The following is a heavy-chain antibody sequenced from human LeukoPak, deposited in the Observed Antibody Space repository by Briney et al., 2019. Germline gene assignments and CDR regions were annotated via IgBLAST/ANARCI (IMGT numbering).Heavy chain of an antibody. CDR3: ARARYSLDY. Sequence: GGSLRLSCAASGFTFSTYWTHWVRQAPGKGLVWVSRINSDGSTTNYADSVKGRFTISRDNAKNTLYLQMNSLRAEDTAVYYCARARYSLDYWGQGTLVTVSS. CDR1: GFTFSTYW. D-gene: IGHD3-9*01. J-gene: IGHJ4*02. CDR2: INSDGSTT. V-gene: IGHV3-74*01.